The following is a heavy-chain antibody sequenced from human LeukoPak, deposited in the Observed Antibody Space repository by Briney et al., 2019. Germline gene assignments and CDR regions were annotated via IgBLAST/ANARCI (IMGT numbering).Heavy chain of an antibody. V-gene: IGHV4-59*12. CDR2: IYYSGST. Sequence: PSETLSLTCTVSGGSISSYYWSWIRQPPGKGLEWIGYIYYSGSTNYNPSLKSRVTISVDTSKNQFSLKLSSVTAADTAVYYCARGRLTYYYDSSGYGDYWGQGTLVTVSS. J-gene: IGHJ4*02. CDR1: GGSISSYY. D-gene: IGHD3-22*01. CDR3: ARGRLTYYYDSSGYGDY.